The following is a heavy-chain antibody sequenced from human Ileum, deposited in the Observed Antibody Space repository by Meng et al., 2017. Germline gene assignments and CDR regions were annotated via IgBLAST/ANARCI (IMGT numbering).Heavy chain of an antibody. CDR3: ARVDNMVWGAL. J-gene: IGHJ4*02. CDR2: IYPTGAV. Sequence: LRLSCTVSGASISSGNCFWNWIRQPAGKGLEGIGRIYPTGAVNYNPTLRSRVALSIDTSNNHFSLNLNSVTAADTAVYYCARVDNMVWGALWGQGRLVTVSS. CDR1: GASISSGNCF. D-gene: IGHD3-10*01. V-gene: IGHV4-61*02.